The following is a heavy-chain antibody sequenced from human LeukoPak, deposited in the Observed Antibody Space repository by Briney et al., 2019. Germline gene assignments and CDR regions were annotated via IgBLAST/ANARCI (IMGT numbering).Heavy chain of an antibody. CDR2: ISGSGGST. D-gene: IGHD1-26*01. J-gene: IGHJ5*02. CDR3: AKDSLYSGSYARYNWFDP. CDR1: GFTFSSYA. V-gene: IGHV3-23*01. Sequence: GGSLRLSCAASGFTFSSYAMSWVRQAPGKGLEWFSAISGSGGSTYYADSVKGRFTISRDNSKNTLYLQMNSLRAEDTAVYYCAKDSLYSGSYARYNWFDPWGQGTLVTVSS.